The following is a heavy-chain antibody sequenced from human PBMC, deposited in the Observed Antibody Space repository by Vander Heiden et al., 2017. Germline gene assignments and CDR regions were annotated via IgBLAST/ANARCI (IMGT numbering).Heavy chain of an antibody. CDR3: AKTKHSSGYPYFDY. J-gene: IGHJ4*02. CDR2: IVGTGTTT. V-gene: IGHV3-23*01. Sequence: EVQVLESGGGLVQPGGSLRLSCAGSGFTFYKYVMTWVRQAPGKGLGWVSSIVGTGTTTYYADSVKGRFTISRDNSKNTVYLQMNSLRVEDTAVYFCAKTKHSSGYPYFDYWGPGALVNVSS. D-gene: IGHD3-22*01. CDR1: GFTFYKYV.